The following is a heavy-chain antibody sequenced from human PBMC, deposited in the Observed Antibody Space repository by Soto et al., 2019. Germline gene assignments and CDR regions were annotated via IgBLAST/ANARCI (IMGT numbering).Heavy chain of an antibody. D-gene: IGHD3-16*01. CDR1: GFTFSSYE. V-gene: IGHV3-48*03. Sequence: EVQLVESGGVLVQPGGSLRLSCAVSGFTFSSYEMNWVRQAPGKGLQWVSYISSSGTTILYADSVKGRFTISRDNAKDSLSLQMNSLRAEDTGVYYCVRGLAAASAVSYWGQGTLVTVSS. CDR2: ISSSGTTI. J-gene: IGHJ4*02. CDR3: VRGLAAASAVSY.